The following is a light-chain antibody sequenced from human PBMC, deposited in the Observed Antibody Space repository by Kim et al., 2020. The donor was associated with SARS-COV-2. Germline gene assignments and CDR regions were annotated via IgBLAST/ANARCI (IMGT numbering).Light chain of an antibody. CDR2: HDR. CDR3: QACDSSTVV. CDR1: KLGDKY. V-gene: IGLV3-1*01. J-gene: IGLJ3*02. Sequence: SYELTQPPSVSVSPGQTASITCSGDKLGDKYAYWYQQKPGQSAVLVIYHDRKRNSGIPGRFFGSNSGNTATLTISGTQAMDKADYYCQACDSSTVVFGVGTQLTVL.